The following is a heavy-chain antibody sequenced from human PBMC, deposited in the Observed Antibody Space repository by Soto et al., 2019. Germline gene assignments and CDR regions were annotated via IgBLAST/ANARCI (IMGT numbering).Heavy chain of an antibody. V-gene: IGHV4-30-4*01. J-gene: IGHJ4*02. D-gene: IGHD3-22*01. CDR3: ARELSGYYSGHFDY. CDR2: IYYSGST. Sequence: SETLSLTCTVSGGSISSGDYYWSWIRQPPGKGLEWIGYIYYSGSTYYNPSLKSRVTISVDTSKNQFSLKLSSVTAADTAVYYCARELSGYYSGHFDYWGQGTLVTVSS. CDR1: GGSISSGDYY.